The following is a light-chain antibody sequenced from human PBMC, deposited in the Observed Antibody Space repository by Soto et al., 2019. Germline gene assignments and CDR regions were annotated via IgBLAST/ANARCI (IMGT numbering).Light chain of an antibody. V-gene: IGLV2-14*01. CDR1: SSDVGGYNY. Sequence: QSVLTQPVSVSGSPGQSITISCTGTSSDVGGYNYVSWYQQHPGKAPKLMIYEVSNRPSGVSNRFSGSKSGNTASLTISGLQAEDEADYYCSSYTSSSTLEVFGGGTKLTVL. CDR3: SSYTSSSTLEV. J-gene: IGLJ3*02. CDR2: EVS.